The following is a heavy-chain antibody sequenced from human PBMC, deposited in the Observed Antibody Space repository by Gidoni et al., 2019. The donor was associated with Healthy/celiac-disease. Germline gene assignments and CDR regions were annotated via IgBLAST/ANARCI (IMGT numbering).Heavy chain of an antibody. CDR2: IYYSGST. D-gene: IGHD2-8*02. CDR1: GGSISSSSYY. Sequence: QLQLQESGPGLVKPSETLSLTCTVSGGSISSSSYYWGWIRQPPGKGLEWIGSIYYSGSTYYNPSLKSRVTISVDTSKNQFSLKLSSVTAADTAVYYCASVYCTGGVCYSYFQHWGQGTLVTVSS. V-gene: IGHV4-39*01. J-gene: IGHJ1*01. CDR3: ASVYCTGGVCYSYFQH.